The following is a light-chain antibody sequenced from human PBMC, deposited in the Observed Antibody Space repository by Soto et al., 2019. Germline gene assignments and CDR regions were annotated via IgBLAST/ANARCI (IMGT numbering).Light chain of an antibody. CDR3: QQYNNWPPWT. V-gene: IGKV3-15*01. CDR2: NAS. J-gene: IGKJ1*01. CDR1: QTVSSN. Sequence: EIVMTQSPVALSVSPGERATLSCKASQTVSSNLAWYQQKPGQAPRLLIYNASTRATGIPARFSGSGSGTDFTLTISSLQSEDFAIYYCQQYNNWPPWTFGQGTKVESK.